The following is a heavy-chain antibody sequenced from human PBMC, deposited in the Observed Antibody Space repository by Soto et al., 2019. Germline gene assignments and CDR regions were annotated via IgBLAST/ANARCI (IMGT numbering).Heavy chain of an antibody. Sequence: QVQLVQSGAEVKKPGASVKVSCKASGYIFSNYGISWVRQAPGQGPEWMGWISGYNGNTKYAQTLQGRVSMTTDTSTSTAYVEVRSLRSDDTAVYYCARGGSSWSAEYYQQWGQGTLVIVAS. CDR1: GYIFSNYG. V-gene: IGHV1-18*01. CDR2: ISGYNGNT. D-gene: IGHD6-13*01. CDR3: ARGGSSWSAEYYQQ. J-gene: IGHJ1*01.